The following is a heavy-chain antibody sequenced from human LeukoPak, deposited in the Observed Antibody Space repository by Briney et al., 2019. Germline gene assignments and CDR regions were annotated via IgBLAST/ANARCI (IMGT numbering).Heavy chain of an antibody. V-gene: IGHV3-23*01. J-gene: IGHJ6*02. Sequence: GGSLRLSCAASGFTFSRYAMSWVRQAPGKGPEWVSSISKSGDTTYYADSVKGRFTVSRDNSKNTLSLHMNSLRAEDMAVYYCARGSYGMDVWGQGTTVTVSS. CDR3: ARGSYGMDV. CDR1: GFTFSRYA. CDR2: ISKSGDTT.